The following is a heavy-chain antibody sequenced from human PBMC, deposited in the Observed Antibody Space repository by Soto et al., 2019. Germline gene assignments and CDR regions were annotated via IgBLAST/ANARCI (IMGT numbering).Heavy chain of an antibody. CDR2: ISAYNGNT. J-gene: IGHJ4*02. CDR3: ARDEGTVGATVY. Sequence: QVQLVQSGAEVKKPGASVKVSCKASGYTFTSYGISWVRQAPGQGLEWMGWISAYNGNTNYAPKLQGRVTMTTDTATSTAYTELRSLRSADTAVYYCARDEGTVGATVYWGQATLVTVSS. V-gene: IGHV1-18*04. CDR1: GYTFTSYG. D-gene: IGHD1-26*01.